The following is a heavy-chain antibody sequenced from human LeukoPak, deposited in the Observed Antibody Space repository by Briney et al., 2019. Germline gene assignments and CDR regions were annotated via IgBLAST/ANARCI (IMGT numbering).Heavy chain of an antibody. J-gene: IGHJ6*03. D-gene: IGHD1-14*01. V-gene: IGHV3-23*01. Sequence: GGSLRLSCAASGFTFSSYAMSWVRQAPGKGLEWVSAISGSGGSTYYADSVKGRFIISRDNSKNTLYLQMNSLRAEDTAVYYCAKSPNRNYYYYYMDVWGKGTTVTVSS. CDR3: AKSPNRNYYYYYMDV. CDR1: GFTFSSYA. CDR2: ISGSGGST.